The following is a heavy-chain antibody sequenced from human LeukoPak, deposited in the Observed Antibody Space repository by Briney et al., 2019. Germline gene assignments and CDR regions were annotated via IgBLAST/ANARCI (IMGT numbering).Heavy chain of an antibody. CDR3: ARGDYGDQLLPDY. V-gene: IGHV1-3*01. D-gene: IGHD4-17*01. Sequence: ASVKVSCKASGYSFTSYAMHWVRQAPGQRLEWMGWINVGNGNTKYSQKFQGRVTITRDTSASTAYMELSSLRSEDTAVYYCARGDYGDQLLPDYWGQGTLVTVSS. CDR2: INVGNGNT. J-gene: IGHJ4*02. CDR1: GYSFTSYA.